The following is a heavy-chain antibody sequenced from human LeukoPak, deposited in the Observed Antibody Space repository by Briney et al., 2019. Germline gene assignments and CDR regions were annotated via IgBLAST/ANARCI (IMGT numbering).Heavy chain of an antibody. V-gene: IGHV3-11*01. J-gene: IGHJ4*02. Sequence: PGGSLRLSCEASGFTFSDYYMSWLRQAPGEGLEWVSYISSSGSTIYYADSVKGRFTISRDNAKNSLYLQMNSLRAEDTAVYYCAKGATITIFGVAFDYWGQGTLVTVSS. CDR1: GFTFSDYY. CDR2: ISSSGSTI. CDR3: AKGATITIFGVAFDY. D-gene: IGHD3-3*01.